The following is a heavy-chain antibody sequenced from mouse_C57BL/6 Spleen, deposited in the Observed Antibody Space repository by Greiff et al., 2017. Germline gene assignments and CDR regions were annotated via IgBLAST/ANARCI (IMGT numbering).Heavy chain of an antibody. Sequence: DVMLVESGGGLVQPKGSLKLSCAASGFSFNTYAMNWVRQAPGKGLEWVARIRSKSNNYATYYADSVKDRFTISRDDSESMLYLQMNILKTEDTAMYYCVREGFAYWGQGTLVTVSA. CDR1: GFSFNTYA. CDR3: VREGFAY. J-gene: IGHJ3*01. V-gene: IGHV10-1*01. CDR2: IRSKSNNYAT.